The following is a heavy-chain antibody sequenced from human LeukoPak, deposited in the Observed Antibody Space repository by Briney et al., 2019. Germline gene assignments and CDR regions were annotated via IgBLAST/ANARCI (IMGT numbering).Heavy chain of an antibody. V-gene: IGHV3-21*01. CDR1: GFTFSSYS. D-gene: IGHD3-9*01. Sequence: GGSLRLSCAASGFTFSSYSMNWVRQAPGKGLEWVSSISSSGSYIYYADSVKGRFTISRDNSKNTLYLQMNSLRAEDTAVYYCAKVGLRYFGHYFDYWGQGTLVTVSS. CDR3: AKVGLRYFGHYFDY. J-gene: IGHJ4*02. CDR2: ISSSGSYI.